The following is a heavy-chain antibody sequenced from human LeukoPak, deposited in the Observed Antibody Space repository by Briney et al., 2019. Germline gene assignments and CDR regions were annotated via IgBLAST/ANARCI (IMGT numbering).Heavy chain of an antibody. J-gene: IGHJ6*02. V-gene: IGHV1-18*01. CDR1: GYTFTSYG. Sequence: ASVKVSCKASGYTFTSYGISWVRQAPGQGLEWMGWISAYNGNTNYAQKLQGRVTMTTDTSTSTAYMELRSLRSDDTAVYYCARDVRSNVSGRYYYGMDVWGQGTTVTVSS. D-gene: IGHD3-10*01. CDR3: ARDVRSNVSGRYYYGMDV. CDR2: ISAYNGNT.